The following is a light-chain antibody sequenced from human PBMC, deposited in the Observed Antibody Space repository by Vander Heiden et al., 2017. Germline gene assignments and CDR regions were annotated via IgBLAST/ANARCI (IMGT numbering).Light chain of an antibody. V-gene: IGKV4-1*01. J-gene: IGKJ3*01. Sequence: DIVVTQSPDSLAVSLGERATINCKSSQSVLYSSNNKNYLAWYQQKPRQPPKLLIYWASTRESGVPDRFSGSGSGTDFTLTIRSLQAEDVAVYYCQQYYSTPFTFGPGTKVEIK. CDR1: QSVLYSSNNKNY. CDR2: WAS. CDR3: QQYYSTPFT.